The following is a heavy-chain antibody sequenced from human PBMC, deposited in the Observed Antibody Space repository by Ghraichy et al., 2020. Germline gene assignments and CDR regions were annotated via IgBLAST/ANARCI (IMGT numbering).Heavy chain of an antibody. V-gene: IGHV3-30*18. CDR3: AKERDTSGYYSFRGDYYGIDV. CDR1: GITFSRYG. D-gene: IGHD3-22*01. J-gene: IGHJ6*02. CDR2: TSYDGSNK. Sequence: GGSLRLSCAASGITFSRYGMHWVRQAPGKGLEWVAVTSYDGSNKYYADSVKGRFTISRDNSKNTLYLQMNSLRAEDTAVYYCAKERDTSGYYSFRGDYYGIDVWGQGTTVTVSS.